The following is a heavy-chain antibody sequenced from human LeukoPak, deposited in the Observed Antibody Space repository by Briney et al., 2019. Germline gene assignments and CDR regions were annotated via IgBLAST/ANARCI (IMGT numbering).Heavy chain of an antibody. Sequence: PGGSLRLSCAASGFTFSSYGMHWVRQAPGKGLEWVAVISYDGSNKYYADSVKGRFTISRDNSKNTLYLQVNSLRAEDTAVYYCAKDGRGGGYWGQGTLVTVSS. D-gene: IGHD2-15*01. J-gene: IGHJ4*02. CDR3: AKDGRGGGY. CDR1: GFTFSSYG. V-gene: IGHV3-30*18. CDR2: ISYDGSNK.